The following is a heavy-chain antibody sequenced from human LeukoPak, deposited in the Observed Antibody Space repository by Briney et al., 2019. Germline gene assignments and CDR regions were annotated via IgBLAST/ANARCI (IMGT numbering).Heavy chain of an antibody. Sequence: GGSLRLSCAASGFTFSSYWMHWVRQAPGKGLVWVSRINSDGSSTSYADSVKGRFTISRDNAKNTLYLQMNSLRAEDTAVYYCARAPRGYSGYDFSYWFDPWGQGILVTVSS. D-gene: IGHD5-12*01. J-gene: IGHJ5*02. CDR3: ARAPRGYSGYDFSYWFDP. CDR1: GFTFSSYW. CDR2: INSDGSST. V-gene: IGHV3-74*01.